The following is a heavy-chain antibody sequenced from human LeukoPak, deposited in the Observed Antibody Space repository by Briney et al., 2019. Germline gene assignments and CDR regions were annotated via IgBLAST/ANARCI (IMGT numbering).Heavy chain of an antibody. D-gene: IGHD3-9*01. CDR1: GYSFTSYW. CDR3: ARNYGYFDWLFNFDY. J-gene: IGHJ4*02. CDR2: IYPGDSDT. Sequence: KVSCKASGYSFTSYWIGWVRQMPGKGLEWMGIIYPGDSDTRYSPSFQGQVTISADKSISTAYLQWSSLKASDTAMYYCARNYGYFDWLFNFDYWGQGTLVTVSS. V-gene: IGHV5-51*01.